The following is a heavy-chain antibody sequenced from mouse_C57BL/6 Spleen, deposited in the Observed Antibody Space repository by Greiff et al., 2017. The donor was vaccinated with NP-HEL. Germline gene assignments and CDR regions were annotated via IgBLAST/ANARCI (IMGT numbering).Heavy chain of an antibody. J-gene: IGHJ3*01. D-gene: IGHD4-1*01. Sequence: EVKLQESGPGLVKPSQSLSLTCSVPGYSITSGYYWNWIRQFPGNKLEWMGYISYDGSNNYNPSLKNRISITRDTSKNQFFLKLNSVTTEDTATYYCAREGTGSWFAYWGQGTLVTVSA. V-gene: IGHV3-6*01. CDR2: ISYDGSN. CDR3: AREGTGSWFAY. CDR1: GYSITSGYY.